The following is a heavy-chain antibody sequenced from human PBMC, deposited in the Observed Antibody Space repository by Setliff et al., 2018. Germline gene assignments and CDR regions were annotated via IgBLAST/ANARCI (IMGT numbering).Heavy chain of an antibody. J-gene: IGHJ4*02. CDR3: ARISPSYCSKSGCYAAEGY. CDR1: GGSLSIGNYH. D-gene: IGHD2-2*01. CDR2: INTSGGT. V-gene: IGHV4-61*02. Sequence: SETLSLTCTVSGGSLSIGNYHWMWIRQPAGKGLEWIGRINTSGGTDYNPFLKSRVTISPDTSKNQFSLKLTSVTAADTALYYCARISPSYCSKSGCYAAEGYWGQGTLVTVS.